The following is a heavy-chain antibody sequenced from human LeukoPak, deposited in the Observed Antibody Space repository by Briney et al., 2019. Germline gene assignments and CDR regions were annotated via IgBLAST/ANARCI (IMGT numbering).Heavy chain of an antibody. CDR1: GGSFSGYY. CDR2: INHSGST. Sequence: SETLSLTGAVYGGSFSGYYWSWIRQPPGKGLEWIGEINHSGSTNYNPSLKSRVTISVDTSKNQFSLKLSSVTAADTAVYYCARVLVFYDSSGYSRRAAFDIWGQGTMVTVSS. V-gene: IGHV4-34*01. CDR3: ARVLVFYDSSGYSRRAAFDI. D-gene: IGHD3-22*01. J-gene: IGHJ3*02.